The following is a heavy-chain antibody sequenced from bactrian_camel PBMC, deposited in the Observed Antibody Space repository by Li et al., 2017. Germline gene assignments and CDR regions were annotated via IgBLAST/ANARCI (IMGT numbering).Heavy chain of an antibody. J-gene: IGHJ4*01. Sequence: VQLVESGGGLVQPGGSLRLSCAASGFTFSNYAMNWVRQAPGKGLEWISDINNGGGRSTNYADSVRGRFTVSRDNAKNMTTLQLNSLKTEDTAMYYCANSISTWFSALNFWSQGTQVTVS. D-gene: IGHD1*01. V-gene: IGHV3S40*01. CDR2: INNGGGRST. CDR3: ANSISTWFSALNF. CDR1: GFTFSNYA.